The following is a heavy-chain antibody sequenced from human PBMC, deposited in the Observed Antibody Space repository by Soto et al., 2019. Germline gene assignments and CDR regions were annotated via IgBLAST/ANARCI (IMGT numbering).Heavy chain of an antibody. J-gene: IGHJ6*02. CDR1: GFTFSSYA. D-gene: IGHD6-6*01. CDR2: FFFDGSIK. V-gene: IGHV3-30*14. CDR3: ASPKASSGSSVIGYFHFGMDV. Sequence: GGSLRLSCAASGFTFSSYAMHWVRQAPGKGLEWVAFFFFDGSIKFYAVSLKGRFTISRDNSKNTFFFQMSSLSFEDTPFYYFASPKASSGSSVIGYFHFGMDVWGQGTTVTVSS.